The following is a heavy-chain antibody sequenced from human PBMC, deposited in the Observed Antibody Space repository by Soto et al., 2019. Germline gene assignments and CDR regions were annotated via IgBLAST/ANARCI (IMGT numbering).Heavy chain of an antibody. CDR2: ISSSSSYI. Sequence: EVQLVESGGGLVKPGGSLRLSCAASGFTFSSYSMNWVRQAPGKGRGWASSISSSSSYIYYADSVKGRFTISRDNAKNSLYLQMNSLRAEDTAVYYCARTGSSSVNYYYYMDVWGKGTTVTVSS. CDR3: ARTGSSSVNYYYYMDV. J-gene: IGHJ6*03. V-gene: IGHV3-21*01. D-gene: IGHD6-6*01. CDR1: GFTFSSYS.